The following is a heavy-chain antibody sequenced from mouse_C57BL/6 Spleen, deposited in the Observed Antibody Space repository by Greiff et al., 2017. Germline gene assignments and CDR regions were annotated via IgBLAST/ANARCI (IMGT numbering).Heavy chain of an antibody. V-gene: IGHV1-52*01. J-gene: IGHJ4*01. D-gene: IGHD1-1*01. CDR2: IDPSDSET. Sequence: QVQLQQPGAELVRPGSSVKLSCKASGYTFTSYWMHWVKQRPIQGLEWIGNIDPSDSETHYNQKFKDKATLTVDKSSSTAYMQLSSLTSEDSAVYYCAREFNYYGSSLLMDYWGQGTSVTVSS. CDR1: GYTFTSYW. CDR3: AREFNYYGSSLLMDY.